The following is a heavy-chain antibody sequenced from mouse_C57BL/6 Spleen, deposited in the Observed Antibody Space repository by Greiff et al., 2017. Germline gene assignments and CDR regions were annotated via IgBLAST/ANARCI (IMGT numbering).Heavy chain of an antibody. J-gene: IGHJ4*01. CDR1: GYAFSSSW. CDR3: AGDYDYYAMDY. V-gene: IGHV1-82*01. CDR2: IYPGDGAT. D-gene: IGHD2-4*01. Sequence: QVQLKESGPELVKPGASVKISCKASGYAFSSSWMNWVKQRPGKGLEWIGRIYPGDGATNYNGKFKGKATLTADKSSSTAYMQLSSLTSEDSAVYFCAGDYDYYAMDYWGQGTSVTVSS.